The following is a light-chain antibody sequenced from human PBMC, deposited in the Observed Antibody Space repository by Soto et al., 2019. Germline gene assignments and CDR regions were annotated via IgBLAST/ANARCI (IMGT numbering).Light chain of an antibody. V-gene: IGKV1-5*03. Sequence: DIQMTQSPSTLSASVGDRVTITCRASQSISSWLAWYQQKPGKAPKFLIYKASNLQSGVPSRFSGSGSGTEFTLTISSLQPDDFATYYCQQYNDYPITFGGGTTVEIK. CDR2: KAS. J-gene: IGKJ4*01. CDR1: QSISSW. CDR3: QQYNDYPIT.